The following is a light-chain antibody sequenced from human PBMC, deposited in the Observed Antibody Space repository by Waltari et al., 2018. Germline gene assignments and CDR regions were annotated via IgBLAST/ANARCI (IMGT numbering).Light chain of an antibody. CDR3: QQSHSAPLA. Sequence: DIQMTQSPSSLSASGGHRVTITCRASRAITNYVNWYQQRPGLAPKLLIYAASTLQGGVPTRFSGSGSGTDFTLTISSLQIEDFATYYCQQSHSAPLAFGGGTRLEI. CDR1: RAITNY. J-gene: IGKJ4*01. CDR2: AAS. V-gene: IGKV1-39*01.